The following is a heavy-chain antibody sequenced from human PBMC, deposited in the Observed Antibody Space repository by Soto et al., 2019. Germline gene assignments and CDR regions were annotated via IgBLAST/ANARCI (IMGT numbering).Heavy chain of an antibody. V-gene: IGHV6-1*01. CDR1: GDSVSSNSAA. D-gene: IGHD3-3*01. CDR3: ARETYYDFWSGYYPYYYYGMDV. J-gene: IGHJ6*02. CDR2: TYYRSKWYN. Sequence: HSQTLSLTCAISGDSVSSNSAAWNWIRQSPSRGLEWLGRTYYRSKWYNDYAVSVKSRITINPDTSKNQFSLQLNSVTPEDTAVYYCARETYYDFWSGYYPYYYYGMDVWGQGTTVTVSS.